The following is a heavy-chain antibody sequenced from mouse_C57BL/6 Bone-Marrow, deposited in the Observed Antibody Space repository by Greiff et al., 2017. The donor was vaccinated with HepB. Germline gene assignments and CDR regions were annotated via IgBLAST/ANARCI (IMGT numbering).Heavy chain of an antibody. J-gene: IGHJ2*01. Sequence: EVMLVESGGGLVKPGGSLKLSCAASGFTFSSYAMSWVRQTPEKRLEWVATISDGGSYTYYPDNVKGRFTISRDNAKNNLYLQMSHLKSEDTAMYYCARERGGNYPYFDYWGQGTTLTVSS. D-gene: IGHD2-1*01. CDR1: GFTFSSYA. CDR3: ARERGGNYPYFDY. V-gene: IGHV5-4*01. CDR2: ISDGGSYT.